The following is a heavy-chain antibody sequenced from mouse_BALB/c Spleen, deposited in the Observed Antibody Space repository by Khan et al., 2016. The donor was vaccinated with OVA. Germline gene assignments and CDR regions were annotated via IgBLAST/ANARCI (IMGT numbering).Heavy chain of an antibody. D-gene: IGHD1-1*01. CDR3: ARRCLRWNFDY. V-gene: IGHV1-7*01. CDR1: GYTFINYW. J-gene: IGHJ2*01. CDR2: INPSTGYT. Sequence: VQLQQSGAELAKPGASVKMSCKASGYTFINYWILWVKQRPGQGLEWIGYINPSTGYTEYNQNFKDKATLTADKSSSTAYMQLSSLTSEDSAVXYGARRCLRWNFDYRGQGTTLTVSS.